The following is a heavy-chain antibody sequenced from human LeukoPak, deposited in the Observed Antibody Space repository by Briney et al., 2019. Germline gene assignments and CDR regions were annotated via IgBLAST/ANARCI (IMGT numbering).Heavy chain of an antibody. CDR1: GISFSGSA. D-gene: IGHD3-22*01. J-gene: IGHJ4*02. Sequence: GGSLKLSCAASGISFSGSAMHWVRQAPGKGLEWVARIRSKANNYATAYAASLKGRFSISRDDSVDTAYLYMNNLETEDTAIYYCTRQFDGVGYYPDYWGQGTLVTVSS. V-gene: IGHV3-73*01. CDR3: TRQFDGVGYYPDY. CDR2: IRSKANNYAT.